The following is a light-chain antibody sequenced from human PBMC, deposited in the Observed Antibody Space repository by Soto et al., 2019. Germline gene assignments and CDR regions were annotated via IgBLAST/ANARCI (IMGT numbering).Light chain of an antibody. V-gene: IGKV3-11*01. Sequence: EFVLTESRATLSLSRWERATLSCMASQSVSSYLAWYQQKPGQAPRLLIYGASNRATGIPARFSGSGSGTDFTLTISSLEPEDFAVYYCQQRSNWPPITFGQGTRLEI. CDR1: QSVSSY. CDR2: GAS. CDR3: QQRSNWPPIT. J-gene: IGKJ5*01.